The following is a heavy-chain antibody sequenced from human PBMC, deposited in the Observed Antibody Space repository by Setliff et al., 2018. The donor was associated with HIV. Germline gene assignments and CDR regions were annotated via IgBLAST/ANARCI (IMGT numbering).Heavy chain of an antibody. J-gene: IGHJ3*02. CDR2: INSDGSIT. V-gene: IGHV3-74*01. Sequence: GESLRLSCAASGFTFSLHWMYWVRQAPGKGLVWVSRINSDGSITNYADSVRGRFTISRDNAKNTVYLQMNSLRAEDTGVYYCVRARLSDIWGQGTMVTVSS. CDR1: GFTFSLHW. D-gene: IGHD6-19*01. CDR3: VRARLSDI.